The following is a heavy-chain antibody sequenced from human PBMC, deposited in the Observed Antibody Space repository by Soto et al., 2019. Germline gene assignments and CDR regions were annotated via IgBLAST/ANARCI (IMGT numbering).Heavy chain of an antibody. CDR3: AKYLAAAGTRPLDY. CDR1: GFSFSDNY. D-gene: IGHD6-13*01. Sequence: GGSLRLSCAASGFSFSDNYMSWARQAPGKGLQRVSYISSSGGTVYYADSVKGRFTISRDNAKNSLYLQMNSLRAEDTAVYYCAKYLAAAGTRPLDYWGQGTLVT. CDR2: ISSSGGTV. J-gene: IGHJ4*02. V-gene: IGHV3-11*01.